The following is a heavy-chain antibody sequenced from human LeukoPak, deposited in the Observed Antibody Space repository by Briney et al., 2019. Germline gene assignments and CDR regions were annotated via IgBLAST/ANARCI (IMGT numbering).Heavy chain of an antibody. V-gene: IGHV4-61*02. CDR1: GDSIRSGSYY. Sequence: KPSQTLSLTCTVSGDSIRSGSYYWSWIRQSAGKGLEWIGRIDTSGSTNYNPSLKSRVTISVDTSKNQFSLKLSSVTAADTAVYYCAKEGGYSYGDAPLHFDYWGQGTLVTVSS. D-gene: IGHD5-18*01. CDR3: AKEGGYSYGDAPLHFDY. J-gene: IGHJ4*02. CDR2: IDTSGST.